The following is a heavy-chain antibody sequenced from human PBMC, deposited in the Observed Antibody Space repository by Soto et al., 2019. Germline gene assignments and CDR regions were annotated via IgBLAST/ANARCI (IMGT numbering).Heavy chain of an antibody. J-gene: IGHJ4*02. Sequence: SETLSLTCAVSGGSISSGSYYWTWMRQPPGKGLEWIGYINYSGSTSYNPSLKGRVAISVDTSKKQFSLKVSSVTAADTAVYYCARDGDTSGYYYFDYWGQGTLVTVSS. CDR3: ARDGDTSGYYYFDY. CDR1: GGSISSGSYY. V-gene: IGHV4-61*01. CDR2: INYSGST. D-gene: IGHD3-22*01.